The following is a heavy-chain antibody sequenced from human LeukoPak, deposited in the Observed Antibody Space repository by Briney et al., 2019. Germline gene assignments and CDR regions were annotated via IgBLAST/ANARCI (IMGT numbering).Heavy chain of an antibody. Sequence: GRSLRLSCAASGFTLSSYGMHWVRQAPGRGLEWVAVISYDGSNKNYADSVKGRFTISRDNSKDTLYLQMNSLRAEDTAVYYCASDYGGIFYWGQGTLVTVSS. V-gene: IGHV3-30*03. D-gene: IGHD4-23*01. CDR2: ISYDGSNK. CDR1: GFTLSSYG. J-gene: IGHJ4*02. CDR3: ASDYGGIFY.